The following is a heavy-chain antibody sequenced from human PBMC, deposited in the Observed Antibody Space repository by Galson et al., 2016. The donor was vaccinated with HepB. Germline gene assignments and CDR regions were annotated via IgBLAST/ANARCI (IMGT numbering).Heavy chain of an antibody. Sequence: SETLSLTCAVSGGSISDDIWWTWVRQPPGKGLEWIGEIYHSGSTNYNPSLKSRVTIAVDKSKNQFSRMSSVTAADTAVYYCATVRAGCSSTSCYFDNWGQGTLVTVSS. CDR2: IYHSGST. D-gene: IGHD2-2*01. CDR1: GGSISDDIW. V-gene: IGHV4-4*02. CDR3: ATVRAGCSSTSCYFDN. J-gene: IGHJ4*02.